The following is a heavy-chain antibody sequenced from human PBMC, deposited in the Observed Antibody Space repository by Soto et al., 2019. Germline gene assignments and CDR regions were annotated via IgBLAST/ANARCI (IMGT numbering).Heavy chain of an antibody. V-gene: IGHV3-23*01. J-gene: IGHJ3*01. CDR2: ISGGGGST. CDR1: GFTFSTYA. D-gene: IGHD2-21*02. CDR3: AKGFIVVVTVIRPDDAFDV. Sequence: GGSLRLSCAASGFTFSTYAMSWVRQAPGKGLEWVSGISGGGGSTYYADSVKGRFTISRDPSKNTIFLEMNSLRAEDTAVYYCAKGFIVVVTVIRPDDAFDVWGQGTLVTVSS.